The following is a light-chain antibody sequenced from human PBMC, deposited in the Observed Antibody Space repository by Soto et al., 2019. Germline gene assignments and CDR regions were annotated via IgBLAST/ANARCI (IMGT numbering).Light chain of an antibody. CDR1: SSDVGGYNY. V-gene: IGLV2-14*03. J-gene: IGLJ1*01. CDR3: SSYTSRSTLV. CDR2: DVT. Sequence: QSALTQPASVSGSPGQSITISCTGTSSDVGGYNYVSWYQQYPGRAPKLMIYDVTNRPSGVSNRFSGSKSGNTASLTISGLQAEDEADYYCSSYTSRSTLVFATGNKLTVL.